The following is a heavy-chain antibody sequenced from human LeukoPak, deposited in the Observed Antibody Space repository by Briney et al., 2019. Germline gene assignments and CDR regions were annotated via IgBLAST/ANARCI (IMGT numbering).Heavy chain of an antibody. Sequence: SETLSLTCTVSGGSISSRSYYWGWVRQPPGKGLEWTGSIHYGGSTYYDASFKSRVTMSVDTSKNQFSLKLSSVTAADTAVYYCARHYRGALAGTMGAFDIWGQGTMVTVSS. CDR1: GGSISSRSYY. CDR3: ARHYRGALAGTMGAFDI. D-gene: IGHD6-19*01. V-gene: IGHV4-39*01. CDR2: IHYGGST. J-gene: IGHJ3*02.